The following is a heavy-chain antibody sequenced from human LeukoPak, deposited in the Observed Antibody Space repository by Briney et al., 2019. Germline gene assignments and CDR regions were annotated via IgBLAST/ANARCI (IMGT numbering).Heavy chain of an antibody. V-gene: IGHV3-23*01. CDR1: GFTFSNYA. Sequence: GGSLRLSCAASGFTFSNYAMNWVRQAPGKGLEWVSTISGIDTFYADSVKGRFTTSRDNSKNTLYLQMISLRAEDTAVYYCTKDAPDSGGWFFFDSWGQGTLVTVSS. CDR2: ISGIDT. J-gene: IGHJ4*02. D-gene: IGHD6-19*01. CDR3: TKDAPDSGGWFFFDS.